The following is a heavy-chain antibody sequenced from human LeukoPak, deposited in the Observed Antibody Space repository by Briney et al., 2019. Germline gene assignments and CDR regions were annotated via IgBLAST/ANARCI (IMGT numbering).Heavy chain of an antibody. J-gene: IGHJ4*02. CDR2: ISDIGSI. D-gene: IGHD2-8*02. CDR1: GGSFSGYY. V-gene: IGHV4-59*08. Sequence: SETLSLTCAVYGGSFSGYYWSWIRQPPGKGLEWIAYISDIGSINYNPSLKSRVTISLDTSKNQFSLKLSSVTAADAAVYYCAGHHPRNTVDFWGQGTLVTVSS. CDR3: AGHHPRNTVDF.